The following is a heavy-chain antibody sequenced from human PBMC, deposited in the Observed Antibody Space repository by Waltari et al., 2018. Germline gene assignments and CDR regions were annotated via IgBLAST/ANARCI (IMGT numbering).Heavy chain of an antibody. V-gene: IGHV3-53*01. CDR1: GLTVSRNY. D-gene: IGHD5-18*01. Sequence: EVQLVESGGGLIQPGGSLRLSCEASGLTVSRNYMSWVRQAPGSGLECLSGIYSGGNTFYADSVKGRFNISIDNSKNTLYLQMNSRRVDDTAVYYCARDDSYGQFMRFDFWGQGTVVTVSS. CDR3: ARDDSYGQFMRFDF. CDR2: IYSGGNT. J-gene: IGHJ4*02.